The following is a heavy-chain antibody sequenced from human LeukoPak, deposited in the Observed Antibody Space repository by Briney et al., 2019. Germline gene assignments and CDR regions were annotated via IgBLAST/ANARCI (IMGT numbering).Heavy chain of an antibody. CDR2: ISSSGSPT. CDR3: ARDYYGSGSNYSHQTDY. D-gene: IGHD3-10*01. Sequence: GGSLTLSCAASAFTFRRYEMNYVRQAPGKGLEWVSYISSSGSPTYYADSVRGRFTISRDNAKNSLYLQMNSLRAEDTAVYYCARDYYGSGSNYSHQTDYAGQGTLVTVSS. V-gene: IGHV3-48*03. J-gene: IGHJ4*02. CDR1: AFTFRRYE.